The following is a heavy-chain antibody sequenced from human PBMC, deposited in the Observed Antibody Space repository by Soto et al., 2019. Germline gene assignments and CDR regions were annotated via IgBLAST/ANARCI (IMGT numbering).Heavy chain of an antibody. J-gene: IGHJ4*02. CDR3: ARDYYGSGSYDY. CDR1: GGSISSGDYY. CDR2: IYYSGST. V-gene: IGHV4-30-4*01. D-gene: IGHD3-10*01. Sequence: SETLSLTCTVSGGSISSGDYYWSWIRQPPGKGLEWIGYIYYSGSTYYNPSLKSRVTISVDTSKNQFSLKLSSVTAADTAVYYCARDYYGSGSYDYWGQGTLVTVSS.